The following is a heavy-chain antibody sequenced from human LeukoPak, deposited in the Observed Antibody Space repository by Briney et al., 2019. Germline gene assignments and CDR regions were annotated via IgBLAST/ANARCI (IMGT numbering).Heavy chain of an antibody. V-gene: IGHV3-21*01. D-gene: IGHD2-2*01. CDR3: AKDARVVPAAMALYYFDY. CDR2: ISSSSSYI. J-gene: IGHJ4*02. CDR1: GFTFSSYS. Sequence: GGSLRLSCAASGFTFSSYSMNWVRQAPGKGREWVSSISSSSSYIYYADSVKGRFTISRDNSKNTLYLQMNSLRAEDTAVYYCAKDARVVPAAMALYYFDYWGQGTLVTVSS.